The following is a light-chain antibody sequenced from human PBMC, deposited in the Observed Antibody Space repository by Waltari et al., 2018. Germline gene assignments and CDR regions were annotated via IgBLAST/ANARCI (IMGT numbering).Light chain of an antibody. Sequence: HSALTQPRSVSGSPGQSVTISSRGTGSDLGSYDYITWFQQHPGKAPTLIIYDVYKRPSGVPARLSGSKSGNTASLTISGLQAEDEAEYYCCAYAGTYTWVFGGGTKLTVL. J-gene: IGLJ3*02. CDR3: CAYAGTYTWV. V-gene: IGLV2-11*01. CDR1: GSDLGSYDY. CDR2: DVY.